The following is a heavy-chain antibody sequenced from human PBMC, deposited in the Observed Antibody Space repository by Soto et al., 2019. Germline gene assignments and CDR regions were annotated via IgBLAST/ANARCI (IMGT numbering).Heavy chain of an antibody. CDR2: ISSSSSTI. CDR3: ARDRFVLMVYASYGMDV. J-gene: IGHJ6*02. D-gene: IGHD2-8*01. V-gene: IGHV3-48*02. CDR1: GFTFSSYS. Sequence: GSLRLSCAASGFTFSSYSMNWVRQAPGKGLEWVSYISSSSSTIYYADSVKGRFTISRDNAKNSLYLQMNSLRDEDTAVYYCARDRFVLMVYASYGMDVWGQGTTVTVSS.